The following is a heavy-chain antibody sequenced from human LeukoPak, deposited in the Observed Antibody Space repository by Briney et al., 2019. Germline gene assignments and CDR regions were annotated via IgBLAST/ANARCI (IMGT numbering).Heavy chain of an antibody. CDR2: IYTSGST. CDR3: ARDFPYSSSGFDY. V-gene: IGHV4-61*02. J-gene: IGHJ4*02. CDR1: GGSISSGSYY. Sequence: NPSETLSLTCTVSGGSISSGSYYWSWIRQPAGKGLEWIGRIYTSGSTNYNPSLKSRVTISVDTSKNQFSLKLSSVTAADTAVYYCARDFPYSSSGFDYWGQGTLVTVSS. D-gene: IGHD6-6*01.